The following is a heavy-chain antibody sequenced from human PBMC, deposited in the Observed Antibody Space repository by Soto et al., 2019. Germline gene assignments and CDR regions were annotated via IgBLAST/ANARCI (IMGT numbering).Heavy chain of an antibody. V-gene: IGHV4-4*02. Sequence: QVQLPESGPGLLKPSGTLSLTCAVSGGSISSSNWWSWVRQPPGKGLEWIGEIYHSGSTNYNPSLKSRVTIAVDKSKNQLSLKLSSVTAADTAVYYCARVGGVVASSLGIDPWGQGTLVTVSS. CDR3: ARVGGVVASSLGIDP. J-gene: IGHJ5*02. CDR2: IYHSGST. CDR1: GGSISSSNW. D-gene: IGHD3-16*01.